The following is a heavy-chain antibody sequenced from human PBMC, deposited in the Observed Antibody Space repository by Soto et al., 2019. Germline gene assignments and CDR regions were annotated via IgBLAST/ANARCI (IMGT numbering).Heavy chain of an antibody. CDR2: INPSGGST. CDR1: GYTFTSYY. J-gene: IGHJ4*02. V-gene: IGHV1-46*01. Sequence: ASVKVSCKASGYTFTSYYMHWVLEAPGQGLEWMGIINPSGGSTSYAQKFQGRVTMTRDTSTSTVYMELSSLRSEDTAVYYCARGGGYYDSSGYYSPFDYWGQGTLVTVSS. CDR3: ARGGGYYDSSGYYSPFDY. D-gene: IGHD3-22*01.